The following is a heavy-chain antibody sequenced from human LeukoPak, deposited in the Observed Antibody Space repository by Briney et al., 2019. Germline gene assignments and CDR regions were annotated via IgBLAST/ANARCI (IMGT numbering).Heavy chain of an antibody. CDR2: IYYSGST. J-gene: IGHJ3*02. V-gene: IGHV4-30-4*01. Sequence: SETLSLTCTVSGGSISSGDYYWSWIRQPPGKGLEWIGYIYYSGSTYYNPSLKSRVTISVDTSKNQFSLKLSSVTAADTAVYYCARAHGRSAYYYDSSGYAFDIWGQGTMVTVSS. CDR3: ARAHGRSAYYYDSSGYAFDI. CDR1: GGSISSGDYY. D-gene: IGHD3-22*01.